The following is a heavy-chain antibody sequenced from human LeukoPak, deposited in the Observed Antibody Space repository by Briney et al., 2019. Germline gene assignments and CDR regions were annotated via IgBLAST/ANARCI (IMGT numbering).Heavy chain of an antibody. Sequence: GGSLRLSCAASGFTFGGYSMTWVRQAPGKGLEWVANINLDGSDRSYVGFVKGRFTISRDNADNSLYLQMNSLRAEDTAVYYCGRVIAGAIDYWGQGTLVTVSS. CDR2: INLDGSDR. D-gene: IGHD6-13*01. CDR3: GRVIAGAIDY. CDR1: GFTFGGYS. J-gene: IGHJ4*02. V-gene: IGHV3-7*01.